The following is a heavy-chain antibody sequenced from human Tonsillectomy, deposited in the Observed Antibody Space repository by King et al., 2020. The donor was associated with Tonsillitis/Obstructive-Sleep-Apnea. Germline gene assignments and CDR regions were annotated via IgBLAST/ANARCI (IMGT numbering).Heavy chain of an antibody. CDR3: ARDYEGDYFDY. Sequence: VQLVESGGGVVQPGRSLRLSCAASGFTFSSYGMHWVRQAPGNGLEWVSVIWYDGSNKYYADSVKGRFTISRDNSKNTLYLQMNSLRAEDTAVYYCARDYEGDYFDYWGQGTLVTVSS. J-gene: IGHJ4*02. CDR2: IWYDGSNK. CDR1: GFTFSSYG. D-gene: IGHD5-12*01. V-gene: IGHV3-33*01.